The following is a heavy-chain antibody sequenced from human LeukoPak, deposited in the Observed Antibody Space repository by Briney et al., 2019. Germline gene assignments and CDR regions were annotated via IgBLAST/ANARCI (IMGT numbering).Heavy chain of an antibody. CDR3: AKSQVGNSGFLAPDYYYYMDV. CDR1: GFTFSSYG. V-gene: IGHV3-30*02. CDR2: IRYDGSNK. J-gene: IGHJ6*03. D-gene: IGHD5-12*01. Sequence: GGSLRLSCAASGFTFSSYGMHWVRQAPGKGLEWVAFIRYDGSNKYYADSVKGRFTISRDNSKNTLYLQMNSLRAEDTAVYYCAKSQVGNSGFLAPDYYYYMDVWGKGTTVTVSS.